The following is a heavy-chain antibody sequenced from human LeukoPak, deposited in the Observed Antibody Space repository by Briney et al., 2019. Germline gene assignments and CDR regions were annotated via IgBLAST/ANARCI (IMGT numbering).Heavy chain of an antibody. CDR1: GFTFSSYA. Sequence: PGGSLRLSCAASGFTFSSYAMHWVRQAPGKVLGWVAVISYDGSNKYYADSVKGRFTISRDNSKNTLYLQMNSLRAEDTAVYYCARDRGYRSGWSGFDYWGQGTLVTVSS. D-gene: IGHD6-19*01. J-gene: IGHJ4*02. CDR3: ARDRGYRSGWSGFDY. CDR2: ISYDGSNK. V-gene: IGHV3-30-3*01.